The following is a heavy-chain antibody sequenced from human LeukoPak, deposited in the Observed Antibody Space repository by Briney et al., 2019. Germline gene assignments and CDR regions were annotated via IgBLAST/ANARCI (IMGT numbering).Heavy chain of an antibody. CDR3: ARLNGSFPFDY. CDR1: GGSISSGGYY. V-gene: IGHV4-39*01. CDR2: IYYSGST. Sequence: SETLSLTCTVSGGSISSGGYYWSWIRQHPGKGLEWIGYIYYSGSTYYNPSLKSRVTISVDTSKNQFSLKLSSVTAADTAVYYWARLNGSFPFDYWGQGTLVTVSS. J-gene: IGHJ4*02. D-gene: IGHD2-8*01.